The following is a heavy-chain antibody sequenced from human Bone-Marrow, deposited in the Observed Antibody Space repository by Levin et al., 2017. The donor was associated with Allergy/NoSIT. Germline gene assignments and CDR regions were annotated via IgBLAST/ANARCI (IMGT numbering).Heavy chain of an antibody. CDR3: AKDPLAAADWFDP. CDR2: MSGSGDRT. Sequence: GGSLRLSCAASGFTFSSYAMTWVRQAPGKGLEWVSGMSGSGDRTNYADSVKGRFTISRDNSKNTLYLQMNSLRAEDTAVYYCAKDPLAAADWFDPWGQGTLVTVSS. CDR1: GFTFSSYA. D-gene: IGHD6-13*01. J-gene: IGHJ5*02. V-gene: IGHV3-23*01.